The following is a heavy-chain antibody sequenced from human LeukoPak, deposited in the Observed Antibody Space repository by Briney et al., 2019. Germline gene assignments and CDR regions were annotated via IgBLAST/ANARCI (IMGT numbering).Heavy chain of an antibody. Sequence: GASVKVSCKASGSTFTGYYMHWVRQAPGQGLEWMGWINPNSGGTNYAQKFQGRVTMTRDTSISTAYMELSRLRSDDTAVYYCATSFQYSSYYFDYWGQGTLVTVSS. V-gene: IGHV1-2*02. CDR2: INPNSGGT. CDR1: GSTFTGYY. CDR3: ATSFQYSSYYFDY. J-gene: IGHJ4*02. D-gene: IGHD6-6*01.